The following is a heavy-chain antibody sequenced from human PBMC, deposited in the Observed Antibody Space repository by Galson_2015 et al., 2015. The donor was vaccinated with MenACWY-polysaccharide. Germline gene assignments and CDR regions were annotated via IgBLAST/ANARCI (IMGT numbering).Heavy chain of an antibody. CDR1: GASVSSTTDY. V-gene: IGHV4-61*01. Sequence: TCTVSGASVSSTTDYWSWLRQPPGKGLEWIGFMSSNGGASWNPSLKSRVTISIDTSKNQFSLRLNSVTAADTAMYYCAREPTYSGSFGWFDSWGQGTLVTVSP. CDR3: AREPTYSGSFGWFDS. CDR2: MSSNGGA. D-gene: IGHD1-26*01. J-gene: IGHJ5*01.